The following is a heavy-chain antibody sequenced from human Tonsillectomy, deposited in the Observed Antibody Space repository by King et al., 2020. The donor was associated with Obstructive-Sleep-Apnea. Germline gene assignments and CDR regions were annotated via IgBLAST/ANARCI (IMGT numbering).Heavy chain of an antibody. CDR2: IDPTDSYT. Sequence: QLVQSGAEVKKPGESLRISCKGSGYSFTSYWISWVRQMPGKGLEWMGRIDPTDSYTNYSPSFQGHVTFSADKSVSTAYLQWSSLKASDTAMYFCARHPPLYYYDASGYYFDYWGQGTLVTVSS. CDR3: ARHPPLYYYDASGYYFDY. D-gene: IGHD3-22*01. CDR1: GYSFTSYW. J-gene: IGHJ4*02. V-gene: IGHV5-10-1*03.